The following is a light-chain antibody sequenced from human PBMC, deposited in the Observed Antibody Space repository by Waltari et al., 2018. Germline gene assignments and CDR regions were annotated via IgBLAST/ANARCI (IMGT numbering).Light chain of an antibody. Sequence: SFELTQPPSVSVSPGQTATIPCSGHELADKFGWWYQQRPGQSPVMVIYLNNKRPSGIPERFSGSISGSTATLTISGTQDLDEADYYCQTWDSSPVVFGGGTKLTVL. J-gene: IGLJ2*01. V-gene: IGLV3-1*01. CDR2: LNN. CDR3: QTWDSSPVV. CDR1: ELADKF.